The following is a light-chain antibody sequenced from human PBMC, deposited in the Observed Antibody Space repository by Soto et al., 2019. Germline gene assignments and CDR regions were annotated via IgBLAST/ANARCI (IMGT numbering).Light chain of an antibody. CDR2: MAF. CDR3: QNYNSYSEA. J-gene: IGKJ1*01. Sequence: DIQMTQSPSTLSGSVGDRVTITCRASQTISSWLAWYQQKPGKAPKLLLYMAFTLKSVVPSRFSGSGSGTEFTLTISSLQPDDFATYYYQNYNSYSEAFGQGTKVELK. V-gene: IGKV1-5*03. CDR1: QTISSW.